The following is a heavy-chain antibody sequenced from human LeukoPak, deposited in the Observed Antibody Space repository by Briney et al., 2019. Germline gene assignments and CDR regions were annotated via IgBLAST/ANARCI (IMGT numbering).Heavy chain of an antibody. D-gene: IGHD1-7*01. CDR3: SKGTGRLWNFFFL. V-gene: IGHV3-9*01. J-gene: IGHJ4*02. CDR1: GFTFDEYA. CDR2: ISWNGGSL. Sequence: GGSLRLSCAASGFTFDEYAMHWVRQAPGKGLEWVSGISWNGGSLDYVDSVKGRLTISRDNAKNSLSLQMNSLRPEDTALYFWSKGTGRLWNFFFLWGQGTHVIVSS.